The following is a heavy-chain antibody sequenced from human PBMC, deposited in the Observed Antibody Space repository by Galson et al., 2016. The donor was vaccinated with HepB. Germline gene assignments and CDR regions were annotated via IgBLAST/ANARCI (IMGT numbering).Heavy chain of an antibody. V-gene: IGHV3-23*01. Sequence: SLRLSCAASGFTFSRYAMTWVRQAPGKGLEWVSDTSGSGGSTNYADSVKGRFTISRDNSKNTLYLQMNSLRAEDTAVYFCARPIRPYYYYFVMDVWGQGTTVTVSS. CDR2: TSGSGGST. CDR1: GFTFSRYA. CDR3: ARPIRPYYYYFVMDV. J-gene: IGHJ6*02.